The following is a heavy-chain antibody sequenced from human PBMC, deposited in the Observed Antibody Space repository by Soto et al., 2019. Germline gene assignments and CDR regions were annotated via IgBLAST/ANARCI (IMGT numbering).Heavy chain of an antibody. CDR3: ASSDNYDFWSGYPSVAFDI. CDR1: GYTFTSYG. J-gene: IGHJ3*02. D-gene: IGHD3-3*01. Sequence: QVQLVQSGAEVKKPGASVKVSCKASGYTFTSYGISWVRQAPGQGLEWMGWISAYNGNTNYAQKLQGRVTMTTDTSTSTAYMELRSLRSDDTAVYYCASSDNYDFWSGYPSVAFDIWGQGTMVTVSS. V-gene: IGHV1-18*01. CDR2: ISAYNGNT.